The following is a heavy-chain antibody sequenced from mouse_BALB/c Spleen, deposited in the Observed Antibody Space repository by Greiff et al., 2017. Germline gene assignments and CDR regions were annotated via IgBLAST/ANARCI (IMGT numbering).Heavy chain of an antibody. CDR1: GFNIKDYY. V-gene: IGHV14-4*02. D-gene: IGHD2-10*02. CDR2: IDPENGDT. Sequence: EVQLVESGAELVRSGASVKLSCTASGFNIKDYYMHWVKQRPEQGLEWIGWIDPENGDTEYAPKFQGKATMTADTSSNTAYLQLSSLTSEDTAVYYCKGYGNYLFDYWGQGTTRTVSS. J-gene: IGHJ2*01. CDR3: KGYGNYLFDY.